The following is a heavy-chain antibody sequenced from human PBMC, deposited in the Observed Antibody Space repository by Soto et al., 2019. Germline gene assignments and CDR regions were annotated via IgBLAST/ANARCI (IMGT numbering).Heavy chain of an antibody. D-gene: IGHD3-22*01. CDR2: IYYSGST. CDR3: ARVLNYYDSSGYYLWFDP. CDR1: GVSISSGDYY. J-gene: IGHJ5*02. V-gene: IGHV4-30-4*01. Sequence: SETLSLTCTVSGVSISSGDYYWSWIRQPPGKGLEWIGYIYYSGSTYYNPSLKSRVTISVDTSKNQFSLKLSSVTAADTAVYYCARVLNYYDSSGYYLWFDPWGQGTLVTVSS.